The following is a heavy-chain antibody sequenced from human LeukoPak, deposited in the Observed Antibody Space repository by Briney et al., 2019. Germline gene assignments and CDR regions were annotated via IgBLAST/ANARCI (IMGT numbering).Heavy chain of an antibody. J-gene: IGHJ5*02. D-gene: IGHD1-7*01. CDR1: GGSISSTTYY. CDR2: IYYTGTT. CDR3: STSTGTAYKRFDP. Sequence: SETLSLTCSVSGGSISSTTYYWDWIRQPPGKGLEYIGSIYYTGTTYYNPSLKSRVSISVDTSRNQFSLKLNSVTAADTAVYYCSTSTGTAYKRFDPWGHGTPVTVSS. V-gene: IGHV4-39*07.